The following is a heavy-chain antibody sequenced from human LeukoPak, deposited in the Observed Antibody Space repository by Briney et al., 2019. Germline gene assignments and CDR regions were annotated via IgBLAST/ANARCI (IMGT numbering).Heavy chain of an antibody. D-gene: IGHD5-18*01. CDR1: GGSISSYY. J-gene: IGHJ4*02. CDR3: ARLAALVTLDY. CDR2: IYYSGST. Sequence: SETLSLTCTVSGGSISSYYWGWIRQPPGKGLEWIGYIYYSGSTNYNPSLKSRVTISVDTSKNQFSLKLRSVTAADTAVYYCARLAALVTLDYWGQGTLVTVSS. V-gene: IGHV4-59*12.